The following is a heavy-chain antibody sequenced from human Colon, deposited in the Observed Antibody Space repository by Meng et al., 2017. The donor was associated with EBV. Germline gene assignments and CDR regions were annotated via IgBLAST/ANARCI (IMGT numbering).Heavy chain of an antibody. CDR2: IYRGGGT. Sequence: QVELQESGPGVVEPSGPLSLACAVSGGSISTSDWWSWVRQPPGKGLEWIGEIYRGGGTNYNPSFKSRVTISVDTSNNHFSLKLSYVTAADTAVYYCARVRVIPAAVGFDYWGQGTLVTVSS. D-gene: IGHD2-2*01. CDR1: GGSISTSDW. CDR3: ARVRVIPAAVGFDY. V-gene: IGHV4-4*02. J-gene: IGHJ4*02.